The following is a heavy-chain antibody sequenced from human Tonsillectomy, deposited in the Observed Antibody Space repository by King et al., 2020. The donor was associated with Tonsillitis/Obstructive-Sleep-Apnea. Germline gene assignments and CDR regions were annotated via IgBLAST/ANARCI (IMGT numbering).Heavy chain of an antibody. J-gene: IGHJ6*02. V-gene: IGHV3-21*01. Sequence: EVQLVESGGGLVKPGGSLRLSCAASGITFSSFSMNWVRQAPGKGLEWVSYISSSSTYIYYADSVKGRFTISRDNAKNSLYLQMNSLRAEDTAVYYCARHYYYDSSGYYSYCYGMDVWGQGTTVTVSS. D-gene: IGHD3-22*01. CDR3: ARHYYYDSSGYYSYCYGMDV. CDR1: GITFSSFS. CDR2: ISSSSTYI.